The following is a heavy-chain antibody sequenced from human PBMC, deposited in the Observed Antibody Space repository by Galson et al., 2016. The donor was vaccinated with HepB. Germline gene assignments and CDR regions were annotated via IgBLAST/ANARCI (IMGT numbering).Heavy chain of an antibody. CDR2: INEDGSVQ. CDR3: AKNKCSDISCPRGWWFDP. V-gene: IGHV3-7*03. Sequence: SLSLSCAASGFTFKEYWMSWVRQSPGKGLQWVANINEDGSVQYYVDSVRGRFTITRDNSKNTLYVEMNSLRAEDTAVYSCAKNKCSDISCPRGWWFDPWGQGTLVTVSS. CDR1: GFTFKEYW. J-gene: IGHJ5*02. D-gene: IGHD2-15*01.